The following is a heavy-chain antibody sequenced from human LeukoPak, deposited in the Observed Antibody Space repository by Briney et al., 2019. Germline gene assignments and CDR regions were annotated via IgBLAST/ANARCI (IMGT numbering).Heavy chain of an antibody. J-gene: IGHJ6*03. CDR2: INHSGST. V-gene: IGHV4-34*01. CDR1: GGSFSGYY. CDR3: ARVVITMVRGVTYYYYCMDV. D-gene: IGHD3-10*01. Sequence: SETLSLTCAVYGGSFSGYYWSWIRQPPGKGLEWIGEINHSGSTNYNPSLKSRVTISVDTSKNQFSLKLSSVTAADTAVYYCARVVITMVRGVTYYYYCMDVWGKGTTVTVSS.